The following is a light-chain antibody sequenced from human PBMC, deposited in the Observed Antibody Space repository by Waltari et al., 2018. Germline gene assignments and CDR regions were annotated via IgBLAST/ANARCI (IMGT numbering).Light chain of an antibody. CDR2: GAS. J-gene: IGKJ1*01. CDR1: ESVTTK. CDR3: QQYNNWPPWT. Sequence: EIVLTQSPATLSVSPGVTATLSCRASESVTTKLAWYQHQPGQAPRLLIYGASARATGIPARFSGSGSGTDFTLTISSLQSEDFAVYYCQQYNNWPPWTFGQGTKVEIK. V-gene: IGKV3D-15*01.